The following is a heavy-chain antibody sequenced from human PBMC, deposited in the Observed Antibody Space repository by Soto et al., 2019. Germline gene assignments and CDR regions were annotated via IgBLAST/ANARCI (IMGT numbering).Heavy chain of an antibody. J-gene: IGHJ4*02. CDR3: ARGSGGFDY. V-gene: IGHV3-48*01. CDR2: ISSSSSTI. Sequence: GGSLRLSCAASGFTFSSYSMNWVRQAPGKGLEWGSYISSSSSTIYYADSVKGRFTISRDNAKNSLYLQMNSLRAEDTAVYYCARGSGGFDYWGQGTLVTVSS. CDR1: GFTFSSYS.